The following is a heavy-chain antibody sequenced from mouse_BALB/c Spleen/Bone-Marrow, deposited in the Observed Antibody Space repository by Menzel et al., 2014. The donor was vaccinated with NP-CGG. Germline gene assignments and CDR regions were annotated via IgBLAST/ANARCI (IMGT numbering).Heavy chain of an antibody. J-gene: IGHJ3*01. CDR2: IYPYNGVT. D-gene: IGHD2-2*01. CDR1: GYTFTDYN. V-gene: IGHV1S29*02. Sequence: VQLQQSGPELLKPGASVKISCKASGYTFTDYNMHWVKQSHGKSLEWIGYIYPYNGVTAYNQKFKSKATLTVDNSSSTAYMEFRSLTSEDSAVYYCARIYYGYEFTYWGQATLVTVSA. CDR3: ARIYYGYEFTY.